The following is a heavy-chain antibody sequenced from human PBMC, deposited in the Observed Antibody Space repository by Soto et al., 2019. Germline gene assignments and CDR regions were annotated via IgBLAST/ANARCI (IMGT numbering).Heavy chain of an antibody. D-gene: IGHD6-19*01. V-gene: IGHV6-1*01. Sequence: PSQTLSLTCAICGDSVSSNSAAWNWIRQAPSRGLEWLGRTYYRSKWYNDYAVSVKSRITINPDTSKNQFSLQLNSVTPEDTAVYYCAREGADSSGWNNTFGYWGQGTLVTVS. CDR2: TYYRSKWYN. CDR3: AREGADSSGWNNTFGY. J-gene: IGHJ4*02. CDR1: GDSVSSNSAA.